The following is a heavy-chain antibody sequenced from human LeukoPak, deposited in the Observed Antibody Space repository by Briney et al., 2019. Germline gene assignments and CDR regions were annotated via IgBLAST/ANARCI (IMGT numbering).Heavy chain of an antibody. CDR3: ARCIAAAGSYNWFDP. Sequence: PSETLSLTCTVSGGSISSYYWSWIRQPAGKGLEWIGRIYSSGSTNYNPSLKSRVTMSVDTSKNQFSLKLSSVTAADTAVYYCARCIAAAGSYNWFDPWGQGTLVTVSS. J-gene: IGHJ5*02. CDR2: IYSSGST. CDR1: GGSISSYY. D-gene: IGHD6-13*01. V-gene: IGHV4-4*07.